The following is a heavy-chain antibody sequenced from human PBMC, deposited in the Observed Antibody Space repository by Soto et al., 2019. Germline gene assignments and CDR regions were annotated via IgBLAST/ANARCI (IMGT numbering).Heavy chain of an antibody. Sequence: SETLSLTCTVSGGSFSNSDSSCGWIRQPPGKGLEWIGRIFSSGSTSFNPSLESRVAMSVDTSKNHFSLNLSSVTAADMAVYYCAREGSYSAYNFAHGIQLWSFDFWGQGALVTVSS. CDR1: GGSFSNSDSS. CDR3: AREGSYSAYNFAHGIQLWSFDF. CDR2: IFSSGST. V-gene: IGHV4-39*07. J-gene: IGHJ4*02. D-gene: IGHD5-12*01.